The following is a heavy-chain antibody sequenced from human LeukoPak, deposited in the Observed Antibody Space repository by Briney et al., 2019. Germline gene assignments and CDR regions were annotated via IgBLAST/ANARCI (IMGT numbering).Heavy chain of an antibody. CDR3: ARVVMKAFYYYYMDV. CDR2: MNPTSGDT. CDR1: GYTFSDYD. Sequence: ASLNVYCKASGYTFSDYDVNWVRQAPGQKLKWMGWMNPTSGDTGYAQKFQGRVTMTRSMSRNTAYMELSRLRSEDTAVYFCARVVMKAFYYYYMDVWGKGTTIIISS. D-gene: IGHD2-21*01. V-gene: IGHV1-8*01. J-gene: IGHJ6*03.